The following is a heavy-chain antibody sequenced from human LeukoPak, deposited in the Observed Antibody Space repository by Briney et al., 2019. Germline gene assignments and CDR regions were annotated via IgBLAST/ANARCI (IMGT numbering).Heavy chain of an antibody. D-gene: IGHD5-12*01. J-gene: IGHJ5*02. CDR2: IYYSGST. CDR3: GGATGGYDVTFDP. CDR1: GGSISSGGYY. V-gene: IGHV4-31*03. Sequence: SQTLSLTCTVSGGSISSGGYYWSWIRQHPGRGLEWIGYIYYSGSTYYNPSLKSRVTISVDTSKNQFSLKLSSVTAADTAVYYCGGATGGYDVTFDPWGQGTLVTVSS.